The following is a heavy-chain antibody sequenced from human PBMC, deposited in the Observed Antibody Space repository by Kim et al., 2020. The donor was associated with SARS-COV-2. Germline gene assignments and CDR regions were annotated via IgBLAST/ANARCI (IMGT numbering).Heavy chain of an antibody. Sequence: GGSLRLSCAASGFTFSSYGMHWVRQAPGKGLEWVAVISYDGSNKYYADSVKGRFTISRDNSKNTLYLQMNSLRAEDTAVYYCASRVPIAVAGGDYWGQGT. D-gene: IGHD6-19*01. CDR3: ASRVPIAVAGGDY. J-gene: IGHJ4*02. CDR2: ISYDGSNK. V-gene: IGHV3-30*03. CDR1: GFTFSSYG.